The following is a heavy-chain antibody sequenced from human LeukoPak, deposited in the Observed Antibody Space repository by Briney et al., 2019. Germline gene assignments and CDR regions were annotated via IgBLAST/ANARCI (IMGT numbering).Heavy chain of an antibody. CDR2: ISGGGDST. V-gene: IGHV3-23*01. D-gene: IGHD3-3*01. Sequence: PGGSLRLSCAASGFTFGAYAMNWVRKAPGKGRDGVSTISGGGDSTNYADSVKGRFTISRDNSKNTLYLQMNSLRAEDTAVYYCAKVAVGGYDFWIGGYYYMDVWGKGTTVTVSS. CDR3: AKVAVGGYDFWIGGYYYMDV. J-gene: IGHJ6*03. CDR1: GFTFGAYA.